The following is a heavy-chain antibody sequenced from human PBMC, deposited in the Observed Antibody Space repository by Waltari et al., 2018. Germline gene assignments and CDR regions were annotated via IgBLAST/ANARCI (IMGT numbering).Heavy chain of an antibody. CDR3: AKDLFRRTPHDAFDI. J-gene: IGHJ3*02. CDR2: IWYDGSNK. CDR1: GFTFSSYG. Sequence: QVQLVESGGGVVQPGRSLRLSCAASGFTFSSYGMHWVRQAPGKGLEWVAVIWYDGSNKYYADSVKGRFTISRDNSKNTLYLQMNSLRAEDMAMYYCAKDLFRRTPHDAFDIWGQGTMVTVSS. V-gene: IGHV3-30*18.